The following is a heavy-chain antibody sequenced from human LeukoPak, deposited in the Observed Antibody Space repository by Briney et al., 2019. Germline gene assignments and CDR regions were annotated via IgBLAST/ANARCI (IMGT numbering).Heavy chain of an antibody. J-gene: IGHJ5*02. CDR3: ARRARDTALFDP. CDR1: GYTFTSYD. D-gene: IGHD5-18*01. Sequence: AASVKVSCKASGYTFTSYDINWVRQATGQGPEWMGWMNPNSGNTGYAQKFQGRVTMTRNTSISTAYMELSSLRSEDTAVYYCARRARDTALFDPWGQGTLVTVSS. V-gene: IGHV1-8*01. CDR2: MNPNSGNT.